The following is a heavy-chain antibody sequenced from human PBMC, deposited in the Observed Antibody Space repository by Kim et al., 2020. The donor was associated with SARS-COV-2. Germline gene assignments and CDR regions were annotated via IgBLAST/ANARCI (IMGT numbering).Heavy chain of an antibody. Sequence: GWSLRLSCTASGFIFSNYAMNWVRQAPGKGLEWVSSIGDGGTRYYADSVKGRFTISRDNSKDTLYLQMDSLRAEDTALYYCAKDGRGHGDYHWFDSWGQGTLVTVSS. CDR3: AKDGRGHGDYHWFDS. D-gene: IGHD4-17*01. CDR2: IGDGGTR. CDR1: GFIFSNYA. V-gene: IGHV3-23*01. J-gene: IGHJ5*01.